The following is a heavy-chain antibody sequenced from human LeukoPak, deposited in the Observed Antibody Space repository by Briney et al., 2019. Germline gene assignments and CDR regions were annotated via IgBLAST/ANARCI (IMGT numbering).Heavy chain of an antibody. CDR3: TSCGGDCYFNY. D-gene: IGHD2-21*02. CDR1: GLTFSNAW. V-gene: IGHV3-15*01. Sequence: PGGSLRLSCAASGLTFSNAWMNWVRQAPGKGLEWVGRIKSKPDGETTTYAAPVKGRFTISRDDSRNTRYLQMNSLKTEDTAVYYCTSCGGDCYFNYWGQGTLVTVSS. J-gene: IGHJ4*02. CDR2: IKSKPDGETT.